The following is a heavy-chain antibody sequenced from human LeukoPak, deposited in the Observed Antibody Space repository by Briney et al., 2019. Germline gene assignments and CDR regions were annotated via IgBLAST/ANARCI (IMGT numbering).Heavy chain of an antibody. Sequence: PGGSLRLSCAASGFTFSSYTMNWVRQAPGKGLEWVSSIDSRSSTMYYADSVKGRFTIFRDNAKNSLYLQMNSLRAEDTALYYCARGDIVVVVAAYFDYWGQGTLVTVSS. CDR1: GFTFSSYT. J-gene: IGHJ4*02. V-gene: IGHV3-21*04. D-gene: IGHD2-15*01. CDR3: ARGDIVVVVAAYFDY. CDR2: IDSRSSTM.